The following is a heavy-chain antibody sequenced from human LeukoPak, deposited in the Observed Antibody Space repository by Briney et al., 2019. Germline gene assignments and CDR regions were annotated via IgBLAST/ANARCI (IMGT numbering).Heavy chain of an antibody. V-gene: IGHV4-39*02. Sequence: SETLSLTCTVSGGSISSTSYYWGWIRQPPGKGLAWIGSVYYSGHTYYNPSLKSRVTISVDTSRNQFSLKLTSVTAADTAVYYCAGDYDTSHYLEGYFDYWGQGTLVTVSS. CDR2: VYYSGHT. D-gene: IGHD3-22*01. CDR1: GGSISSTSYY. CDR3: AGDYDTSHYLEGYFDY. J-gene: IGHJ4*02.